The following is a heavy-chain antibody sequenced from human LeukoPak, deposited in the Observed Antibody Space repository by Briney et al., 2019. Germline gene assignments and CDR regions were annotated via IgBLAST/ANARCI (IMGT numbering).Heavy chain of an antibody. CDR3: ARDRMVQGVIIDDYYYYYYMDV. V-gene: IGHV4-31*03. CDR1: GGSISSGGHY. J-gene: IGHJ6*03. CDR2: IYYSGST. D-gene: IGHD3-10*01. Sequence: SETLSLTCTVSGGSISSGGHYWSWIRQHPGKGLEWIGYIYYSGSTYYNPSLKSRVTISVDTSKNQFSLKLSSVTAADTAVYYCARDRMVQGVIIDDYYYYYYMDVWGKGTTVTVSS.